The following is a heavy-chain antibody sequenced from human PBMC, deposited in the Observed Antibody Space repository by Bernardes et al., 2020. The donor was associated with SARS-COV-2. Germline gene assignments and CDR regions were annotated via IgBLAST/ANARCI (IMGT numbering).Heavy chain of an antibody. V-gene: IGHV2-5*02. D-gene: IGHD3-10*01. J-gene: IGHJ5*02. CDR3: AHSGATMVRGRFDP. CDR1: LFSLSPSGVG. CDR2: IYWDDDK. Sequence: SGHTLGNPTQTLTLSCPFSLFSLSPSGVGVGWIRQPPGKALEWLALIYWDDDKRYSPSLKSRLTITKDTSKNQVVLTMTNMDPVDTATYYCAHSGATMVRGRFDPWGQGTLVTVSS.